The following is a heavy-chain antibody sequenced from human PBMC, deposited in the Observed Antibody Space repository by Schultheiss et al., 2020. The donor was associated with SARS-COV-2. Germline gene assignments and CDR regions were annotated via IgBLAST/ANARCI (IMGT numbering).Heavy chain of an antibody. Sequence: GGSLRLSCAASGFTFDDYGMSWVRQAPGKGLEWVANIKQDGSEKYYVDSVRGRFTISRDNAKNTLYLQMNSLRDEDTAVYHCARDTRGGTYYFYHMDVWGRGTTVTVSS. CDR1: GFTFDDYG. D-gene: IGHD1/OR15-1a*01. CDR2: IKQDGSEK. CDR3: ARDTRGGTYYFYHMDV. J-gene: IGHJ6*03. V-gene: IGHV3-7*01.